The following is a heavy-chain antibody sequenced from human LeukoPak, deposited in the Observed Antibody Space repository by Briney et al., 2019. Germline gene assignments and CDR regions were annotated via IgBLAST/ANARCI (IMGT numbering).Heavy chain of an antibody. CDR3: SRWKSGRVSAAGTLDYFDH. Sequence: GRSLTLSCAASAFTVSINYMGWVRQAAGKGLEWVSILYSDYITYYAYCVKGRGTIYEYNSKNKVYRQMSSLRSEDTAVYYCSRWKSGRVSAAGTLDYFDHWGEGTLVSVSS. D-gene: IGHD6-13*01. J-gene: IGHJ4*02. V-gene: IGHV3-53*04. CDR2: LYSDYIT. CDR1: AFTVSINY.